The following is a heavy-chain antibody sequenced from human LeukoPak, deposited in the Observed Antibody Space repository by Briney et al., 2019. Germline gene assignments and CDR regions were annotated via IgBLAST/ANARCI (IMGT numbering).Heavy chain of an antibody. CDR2: LTGSGSTT. Sequence: GGSLRLSCAASGFTFNNYDMGWVRQAPGKGLEWVSTLTGSGSTTYYADSVKGRFTISRDNSKNSVYLQMNSLRAEDTAVYYCAKGQNYDFWSGYYPGDYWGQGTLVTVSS. D-gene: IGHD3-3*01. V-gene: IGHV3-23*01. CDR3: AKGQNYDFWSGYYPGDY. J-gene: IGHJ4*02. CDR1: GFTFNNYD.